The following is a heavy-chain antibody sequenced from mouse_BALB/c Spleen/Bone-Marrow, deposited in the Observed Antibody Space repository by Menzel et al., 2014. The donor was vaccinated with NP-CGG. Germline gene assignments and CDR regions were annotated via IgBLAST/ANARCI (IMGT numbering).Heavy chain of an antibody. CDR3: ASYDYGYYFDY. CDR2: IVPANGNT. CDR1: GFNIKDTY. D-gene: IGHD2-4*01. Sequence: VQLQQPGAELVKPGASVKLSCTASGFNIKDTYMHWVKLRPEQGLEWIGRIVPANGNTKYAPKFQGKATITADTSSNTAYLQLSSLTSEDTAVYFCASYDYGYYFDYGGQGTTLTVSS. J-gene: IGHJ2*01. V-gene: IGHV14-3*02.